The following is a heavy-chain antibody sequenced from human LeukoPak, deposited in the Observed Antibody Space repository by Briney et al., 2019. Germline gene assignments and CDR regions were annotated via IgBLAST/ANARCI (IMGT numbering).Heavy chain of an antibody. CDR3: ARASRGYSYGHYYYYGMDV. Sequence: GASVKVSCKASGYTFTGYYMHWVRQAPGQGLEWMGRINPNSGGTNYAQKFQGRVTMTRDTSISTAYMELSRLRSDDTAVYYCARASRGYSYGHYYYYGMDVWGQGTTVTVSS. CDR2: INPNSGGT. J-gene: IGHJ6*02. CDR1: GYTFTGYY. V-gene: IGHV1-2*06. D-gene: IGHD5-18*01.